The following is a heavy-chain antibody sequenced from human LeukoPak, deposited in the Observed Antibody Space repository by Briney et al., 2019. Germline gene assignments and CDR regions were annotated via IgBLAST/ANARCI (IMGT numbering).Heavy chain of an antibody. CDR1: GSTFRRFG. J-gene: IGHJ4*02. D-gene: IGHD4-17*01. Sequence: PGGSLRLSCAASGSTFRRFGMHWVRQAPGKGLEWVAVLSYDGSDKYYGGSVKGRFIISRDNSKNTLYLQMNSLRAEDTAIYFCAKSADEFGDYEEVGSLDYWGQGTLVTVSS. V-gene: IGHV3-30*18. CDR2: LSYDGSDK. CDR3: AKSADEFGDYEEVGSLDY.